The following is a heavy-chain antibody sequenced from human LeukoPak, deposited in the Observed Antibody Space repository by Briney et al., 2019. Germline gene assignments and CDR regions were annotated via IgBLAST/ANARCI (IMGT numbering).Heavy chain of an antibody. CDR1: GYTFTGYY. J-gene: IGHJ5*02. D-gene: IGHD5-12*01. Sequence: GSVKVSCKASGYTFTGYYMHWVRQAPGQGLEWMGWINPNSGGTNYAQKFQGRVTMTRDTSISTAYMELSRLRSDDTAVYYCAREKEKSGYSGNWWPWGQGTLVTVSS. V-gene: IGHV1-2*02. CDR2: INPNSGGT. CDR3: AREKEKSGYSGNWWP.